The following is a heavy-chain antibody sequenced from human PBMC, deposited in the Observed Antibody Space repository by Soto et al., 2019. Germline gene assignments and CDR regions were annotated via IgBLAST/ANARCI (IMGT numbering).Heavy chain of an antibody. D-gene: IGHD1-26*01. V-gene: IGHV4-39*01. CDR1: GDSISRTPCH. CDR3: ARHGITGSYYDAFDI. Sequence: SETQSLTCTVSGDSISRTPCHWGWIRHPSLMGLVWIASINYIGTTFYNPSLKSRVTLSVDTSKNQFALKLSSVTAVETAVYYCARHGITGSYYDAFDIWGQGTMVT. J-gene: IGHJ3*02. CDR2: INYIGTT.